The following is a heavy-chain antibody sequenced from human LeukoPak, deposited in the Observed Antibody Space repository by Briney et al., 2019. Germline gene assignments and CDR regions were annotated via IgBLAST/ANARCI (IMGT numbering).Heavy chain of an antibody. CDR1: GGSIRSSSYY. V-gene: IGHV4-39*01. CDR3: ASYLLFGGPDY. CDR2: IYYSGST. J-gene: IGHJ4*02. Sequence: KTSETLSLTCTVSGGSIRSSSYYWGWIRQPPGKGLEWIGSIYYSGSTYYNPSLKSRVTISVDTSKNQFSLKLSSVTAADTAVYYCASYLLFGGPDYWGQGTLVTVSS. D-gene: IGHD3-10*02.